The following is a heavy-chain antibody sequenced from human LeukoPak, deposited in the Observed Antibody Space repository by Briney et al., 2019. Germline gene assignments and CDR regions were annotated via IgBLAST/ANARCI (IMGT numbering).Heavy chain of an antibody. J-gene: IGHJ4*02. CDR3: ASSRN. Sequence: GGSLRLSCAASGFTFSSYGMHWVRQAPGKGLEWVAVIWYDGNSKYYADSVKGRFTISRDNAKNSLYLQMNSLKDEDTSVYYCASSRNWGQGTLVTVSS. V-gene: IGHV3-33*03. CDR2: IWYDGNSK. CDR1: GFTFSSYG.